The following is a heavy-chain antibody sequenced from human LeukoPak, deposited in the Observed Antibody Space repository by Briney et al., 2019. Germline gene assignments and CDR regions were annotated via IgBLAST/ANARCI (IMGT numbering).Heavy chain of an antibody. V-gene: IGHV4-38-2*01. CDR1: GYSISSGYY. CDR2: IYHSGST. J-gene: IGHJ3*01. D-gene: IGHD6-13*01. Sequence: SETLSLTCAVSGYSISSGYYWGWIRQPPGKGLEWIGSIYHSGSTYYNPSLKSRVTISVDTYKNQFSLKLSSVTAADTAVYYCARLSVAAAGTWGQGTMVTVSS. CDR3: ARLSVAAAGT.